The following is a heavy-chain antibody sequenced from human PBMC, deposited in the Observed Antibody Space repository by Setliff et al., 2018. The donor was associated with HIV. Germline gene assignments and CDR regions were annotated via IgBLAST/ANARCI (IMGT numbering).Heavy chain of an antibody. J-gene: IGHJ4*02. Sequence: GGSLRLSCAASGFTVSSNEMSWVRQAPGKGLEWVSSFSGGSTHYADSRNARFTFPRDKSKNTLFLQVNSLRVEDTAVNHCTRDPSQYYDSRGHYHQTFTPSFDSWGQGTLVTVSS. D-gene: IGHD3-22*01. CDR2: FSGGST. V-gene: IGHV3-66*01. CDR3: TRDPSQYYDSRGHYHQTFTPSFDS. CDR1: GFTVSSNE.